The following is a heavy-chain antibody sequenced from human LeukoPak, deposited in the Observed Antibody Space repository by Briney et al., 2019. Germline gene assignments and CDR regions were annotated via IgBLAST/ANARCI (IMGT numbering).Heavy chain of an antibody. J-gene: IGHJ6*02. V-gene: IGHV3-7*01. D-gene: IGHD3-22*01. Sequence: PGGSLRLSCAASGFTFSSYWMSWVRQAPGKGLEWVANIKQDGSEKYYVDSVKGRFTISRDNAKNSLYLQMNSLRAEDTAVYYCARDRPLTYYYDSSGYYSPLAPYMDVWGQGTTATVSS. CDR2: IKQDGSEK. CDR3: ARDRPLTYYYDSSGYYSPLAPYMDV. CDR1: GFTFSSYW.